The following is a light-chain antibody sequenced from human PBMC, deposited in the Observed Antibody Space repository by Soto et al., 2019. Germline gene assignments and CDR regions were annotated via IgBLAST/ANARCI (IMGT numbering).Light chain of an antibody. CDR1: QFIGSW. J-gene: IGKJ4*01. CDR2: KAS. Sequence: DIQMTQSPSTLYASVGDRVTITCRASQFIGSWSAWYQQKPGKAPKLLIYKASSLESGVPSRFSGSGPGTEFTLTISSLQPDDFATYYCQQYHSYPFTFGGGTKVQIQ. CDR3: QQYHSYPFT. V-gene: IGKV1-5*03.